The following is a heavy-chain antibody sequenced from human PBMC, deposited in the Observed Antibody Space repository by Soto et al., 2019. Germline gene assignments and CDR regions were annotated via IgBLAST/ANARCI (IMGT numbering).Heavy chain of an antibody. V-gene: IGHV3-33*03. J-gene: IGHJ3*02. CDR1: GFTFSSYG. Sequence: QVQLVESGGGVVQPGRSLRLSCAASGFTFSSYGMHWVRQAPGKGLEWVALIWFDGSDKYSADSVKGRFTISRDNSKNTLYLQMNGMRAEDTAVYYCARLYCSASSYYSVGGFDIWGQGTMVTVSS. CDR2: IWFDGSDK. CDR3: ARLYCSASSYYSVGGFDI. D-gene: IGHD2-15*01.